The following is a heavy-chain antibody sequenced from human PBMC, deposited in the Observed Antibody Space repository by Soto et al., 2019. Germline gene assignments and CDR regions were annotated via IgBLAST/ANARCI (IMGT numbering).Heavy chain of an antibody. CDR3: PRAPIMFYY. V-gene: IGHV1-18*04. D-gene: IGHD3-16*01. CDR1: GYTFTSYG. CDR2: ISAYNGNT. J-gene: IGHJ4*02. Sequence: QVQLVQSGAEVKKPGASVKVSCKASGYTFTSYGISWVRQAPGQGLEWMGWISAYNGNTKYAQKFQGRVTMTTDTTTSTAYMELRRVGSDDTARYYGPRAPIMFYYWGQGTLVTVPS.